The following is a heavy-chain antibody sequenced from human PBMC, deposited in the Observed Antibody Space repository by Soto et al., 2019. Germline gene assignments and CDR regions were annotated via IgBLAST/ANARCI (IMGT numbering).Heavy chain of an antibody. CDR1: GYTFTSYA. Sequence: ASVKVSCKASGYTFTSYAMHWVRQAPGQRLEWMGWINAGNGNTKYSQKFQGRVTITRDTSASTAYMELNSLRSEDTAVYYCARDLDYYGSGFAFDIWGQGTMVTVS. D-gene: IGHD3-10*01. CDR3: ARDLDYYGSGFAFDI. V-gene: IGHV1-3*01. CDR2: INAGNGNT. J-gene: IGHJ3*02.